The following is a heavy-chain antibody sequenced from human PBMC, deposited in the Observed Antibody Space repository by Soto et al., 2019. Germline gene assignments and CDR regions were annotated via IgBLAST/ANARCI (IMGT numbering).Heavy chain of an antibody. J-gene: IGHJ4*02. CDR3: SKDWNRLSTFSWLDY. CDR2: ISYDGSNR. CDR1: GLTFSEYG. V-gene: IGHV3-30*18. D-gene: IGHD1-1*01. Sequence: QVQLVESGGGVVQPGMSLRLSCAASGLTFSEYGMHSVRQAPGKGLEWVAVISYDGSNRYYEESVRGRFTISRDNAKKTLNLQMNSLRAEYSAVYYCSKDWNRLSTFSWLDYWGQGTLVTVSP.